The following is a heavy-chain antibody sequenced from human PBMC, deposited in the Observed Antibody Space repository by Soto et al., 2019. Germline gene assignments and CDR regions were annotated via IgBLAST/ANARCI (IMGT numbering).Heavy chain of an antibody. Sequence: GGSLRLSCAASGFTFSSYSMHWVRQAPGKGLEWVAVISYDESTKYYADSVKGRFTISRDNSKNTLYLQMNSLRAEDTAVYYCARLTIFGVVPPYGMDVWGQGTTVTVSS. CDR1: GFTFSSYS. V-gene: IGHV3-30*14. CDR3: ARLTIFGVVPPYGMDV. CDR2: ISYDESTK. D-gene: IGHD3-3*01. J-gene: IGHJ6*02.